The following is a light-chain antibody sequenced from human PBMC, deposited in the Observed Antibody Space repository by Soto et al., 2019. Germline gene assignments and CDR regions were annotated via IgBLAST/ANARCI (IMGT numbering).Light chain of an antibody. CDR1: QNIYSN. CDR3: QKHNNWPPET. Sequence: IVMPQSPATLSVSPGARAPLSCRASQNIYSNVAWYQQRPGQAPRLLIYRASTRATGIPARFSGSGSGTEFTLTISSLQSEDFAVYYCQKHNNWPPETFGQGTKVDIK. CDR2: RAS. V-gene: IGKV3-15*01. J-gene: IGKJ1*01.